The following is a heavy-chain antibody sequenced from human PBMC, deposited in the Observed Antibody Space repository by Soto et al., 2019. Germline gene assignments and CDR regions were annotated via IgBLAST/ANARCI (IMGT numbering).Heavy chain of an antibody. D-gene: IGHD2-15*01. J-gene: IGHJ6*02. V-gene: IGHV1-69*18. Sequence: QVQLVQSGAEVKKPGSSVKVSCKVSGDTFKSYAFSWVRQAPGQGLEWMGRIIPLFGTADYPLRFQGRVNISADESTSTAYMELSSLRSEDTAVYYCARDTDVVVVAATLNFYYYGLDVWGQGTTVTVSS. CDR2: IIPLFGTA. CDR3: ARDTDVVVVAATLNFYYYGLDV. CDR1: GDTFKSYA.